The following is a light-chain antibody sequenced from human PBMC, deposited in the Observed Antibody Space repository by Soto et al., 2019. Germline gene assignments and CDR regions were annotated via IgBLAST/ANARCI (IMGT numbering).Light chain of an antibody. Sequence: DIQMTQSPSSLSASVGDRVTITCRASQSINSDLNWYQQKPGKAPKLVIYAASTLQSGVPSRLRGSGSGTDFTLTISSLQPEDFVTYYCQQTYSTSWTFGQGTKVEIK. V-gene: IGKV1-39*01. CDR2: AAS. J-gene: IGKJ1*01. CDR3: QQTYSTSWT. CDR1: QSINSD.